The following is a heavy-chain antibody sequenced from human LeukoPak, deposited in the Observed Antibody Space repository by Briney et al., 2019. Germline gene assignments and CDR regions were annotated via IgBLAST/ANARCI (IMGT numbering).Heavy chain of an antibody. CDR3: ARDWSGPYYFDY. V-gene: IGHV4-30-2*01. D-gene: IGHD3-3*01. J-gene: IGHJ4*01. CDR2: IYHSGST. Sequence: SETLSLTCAVSGGSISSGGYSWSWIRQPPGKGLEWIGYIYHSGSTYYNPSLKSRVTISVDTSKSQFSLKLTSVTAADTAVYYCARDWSGPYYFDYWGQGTLVTVSS. CDR1: GGSISSGGYS.